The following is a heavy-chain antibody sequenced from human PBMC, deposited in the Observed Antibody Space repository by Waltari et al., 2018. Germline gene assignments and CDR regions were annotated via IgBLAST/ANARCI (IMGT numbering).Heavy chain of an antibody. J-gene: IGHJ4*02. Sequence: QLLESGGGLVQPGGSLRLSCAASGFSFGGFAMHWVRQAPGKGLGWVSGLGGSGATTYYADSVRGRFTVSRDNSRNTVDLQMNSLRAEDTAVYYCAKAFRGYSGSYFDIWGRGTLVAVS. CDR3: AKAFRGYSGSYFDI. V-gene: IGHV3-23*01. CDR2: LGGSGATT. D-gene: IGHD5-12*01. CDR1: GFSFGGFA.